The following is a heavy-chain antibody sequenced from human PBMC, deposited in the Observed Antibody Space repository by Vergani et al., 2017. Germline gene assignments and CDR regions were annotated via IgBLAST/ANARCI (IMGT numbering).Heavy chain of an antibody. CDR1: GFTFSSYS. CDR2: ISSSSSYI. CDR3: AGDVFYYDSSGCYTGFFDY. V-gene: IGHV3-21*01. J-gene: IGHJ4*02. Sequence: EVQLVESGGGLVKPGGSLRLSCAASGFTFSSYSMNWVRQAPGKGLEWVSSISSSSSYIYYADSVKGRFTISRDNAKNSLYLQMNSLRAEDTAVYYCAGDVFYYDSSGCYTGFFDYWGQGTLVTVSS. D-gene: IGHD3-22*01.